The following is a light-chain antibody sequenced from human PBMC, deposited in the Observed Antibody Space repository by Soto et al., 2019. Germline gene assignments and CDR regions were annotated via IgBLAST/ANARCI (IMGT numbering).Light chain of an antibody. CDR1: QSLLHSNGYNY. CDR3: MQSLHTPQLT. J-gene: IGKJ4*01. CDR2: SGS. V-gene: IGKV2-28*01. Sequence: DIVMTQSPLSLPVTPGEPASISCRSSQSLLHSNGYNYLDWYLQKPGQSPRLLIYSGSSRASGVPDRFSGSGSGTDFTLKITRVEAEDVGVYYCMQSLHTPQLTFGGGTKVEIK.